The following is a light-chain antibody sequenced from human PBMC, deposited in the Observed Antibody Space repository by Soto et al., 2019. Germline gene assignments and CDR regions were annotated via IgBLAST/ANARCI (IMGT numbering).Light chain of an antibody. J-gene: IGKJ2*01. V-gene: IGKV1-27*01. CDR1: QGVSNS. CDR3: QKYDSAPYT. Sequence: DIQMTQSPSSLSASVGDRVTITCRASQGVSNSLAWYQQRPGKLPKLLIYTASTLQSGVPSRFSGSGSGTDFTLTISSLQPEDVATYYCQKYDSAPYTFRQGTKLQIK. CDR2: TAS.